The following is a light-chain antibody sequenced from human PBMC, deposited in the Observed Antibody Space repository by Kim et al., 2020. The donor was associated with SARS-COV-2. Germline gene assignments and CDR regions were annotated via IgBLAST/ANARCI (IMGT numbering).Light chain of an antibody. J-gene: IGLJ1*01. Sequence: QSVLTQPASVSGSPGQSITISCTGTSSDIGGYNYDSWYQHYTGKAPKLMINDVSKRPSGVSNRFSGSKSGNTASLTIAGLQAEDEADYYCSSYTSSSTYVFGAGTKVTVL. CDR3: SSYTSSSTYV. V-gene: IGLV2-14*03. CDR2: DVS. CDR1: SSDIGGYNY.